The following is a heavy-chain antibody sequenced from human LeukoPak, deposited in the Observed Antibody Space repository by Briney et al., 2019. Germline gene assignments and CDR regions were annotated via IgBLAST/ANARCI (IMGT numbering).Heavy chain of an antibody. CDR2: IYYSGST. CDR1: GGSISSYY. J-gene: IGHJ4*02. V-gene: IGHV4-59*01. CDR3: ARDFTYDFWSGYGY. D-gene: IGHD3-3*01. Sequence: SETLSLTCTVSGGSISSYYWSWIRQPPGKGLGWIGYIYYSGSTNYNPSLKSRVTISVDTSKNQFSLKLTSVTAADTAVYYCARDFTYDFWSGYGYWGQGTLVTVSS.